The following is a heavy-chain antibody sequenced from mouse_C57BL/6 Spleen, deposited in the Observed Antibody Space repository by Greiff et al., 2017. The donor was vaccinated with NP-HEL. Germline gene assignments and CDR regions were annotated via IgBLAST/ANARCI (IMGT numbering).Heavy chain of an antibody. CDR1: GYTFTDYY. D-gene: IGHD1-1*01. V-gene: IGHV1-26*01. Sequence: EVQLQQSGPELVKPGASVKISCKASGYTFTDYYMNWVKQSHGKSLKWIGDINPNNGGTSYNQKFKGKATLTVDKSSSTAYMELRSLTSEDSAVYYCARGRITTVADYWGQGTTLTVSS. CDR3: ARGRITTVADY. CDR2: INPNNGGT. J-gene: IGHJ2*01.